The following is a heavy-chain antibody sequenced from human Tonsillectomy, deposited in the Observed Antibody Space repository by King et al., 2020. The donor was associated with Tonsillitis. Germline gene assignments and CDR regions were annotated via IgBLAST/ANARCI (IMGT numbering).Heavy chain of an antibody. V-gene: IGHV1-3*01. J-gene: IGHJ3*01. Sequence: QLVQSGAEVKKPGASVKVSCKASGYTFTNYAIHWVRQAPGQRLEWMGWINAGNGNTRYSQKFQGRVTITRDTSASTAYMELSSLESEDTAVYYCAWGDYDYVWGSYLITGDASDVWGPGTMVTVSS. CDR2: INAGNGNT. D-gene: IGHD3-16*02. CDR3: AWGDYDYVWGSYLITGDASDV. CDR1: GYTFTNYA.